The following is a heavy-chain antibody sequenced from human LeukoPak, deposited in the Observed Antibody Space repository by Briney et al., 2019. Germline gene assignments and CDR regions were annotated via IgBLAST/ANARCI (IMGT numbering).Heavy chain of an antibody. Sequence: GSLRLSCAASEFSVGSNYMTWVRQPPGKGLEWIGEINHSGSTNYNPSLKSRVTISVDTSKNQFSLKLSSVTAADTAVYYCTRGSIAYYYMDVWGKGTTVTISS. CDR3: TRGSIAYYYMDV. CDR2: INHSGST. V-gene: IGHV4-34*01. D-gene: IGHD3-22*01. CDR1: EFSVGSNY. J-gene: IGHJ6*03.